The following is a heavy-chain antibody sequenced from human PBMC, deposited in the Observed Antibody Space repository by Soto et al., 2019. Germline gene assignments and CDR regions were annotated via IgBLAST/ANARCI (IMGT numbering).Heavy chain of an antibody. CDR3: ARDFSSCISTSGYGGFAP. CDR2: IYHSGST. Sequence: QVQLQESGPGLVKPSGTLSLTCAVSGGSISSSNWWSWVRQPPGKGLEWIGEIYHSGSTNYNPSLKSRVTISVDKSKYQFSLKLSSGTAADTAVYYCARDFSSCISTSGYGGFAPWGQGPLVTVSS. D-gene: IGHD2-2*01. CDR1: GGSISSSNW. V-gene: IGHV4-4*02. J-gene: IGHJ5*02.